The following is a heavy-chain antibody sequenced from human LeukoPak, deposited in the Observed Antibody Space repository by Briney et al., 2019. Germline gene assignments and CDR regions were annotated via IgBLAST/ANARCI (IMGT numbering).Heavy chain of an antibody. Sequence: GSLRLSCAASGFTFSSYDMHWVRQATGKGLEWVSAIGTAGDTYYPGSVKGRFTISRENAKNSLYLQMNSLRAGDTAVYYCAGGVYYDSSGYAEYYFDYWGQGTLVTVSS. D-gene: IGHD3-22*01. J-gene: IGHJ4*02. CDR3: AGGVYYDSSGYAEYYFDY. V-gene: IGHV3-13*01. CDR1: GFTFSSYD. CDR2: IGTAGDT.